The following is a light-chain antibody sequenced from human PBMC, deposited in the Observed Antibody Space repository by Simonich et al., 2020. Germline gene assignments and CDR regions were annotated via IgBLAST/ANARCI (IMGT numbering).Light chain of an antibody. J-gene: IGLJ2*01. CDR2: DVS. Sequence: QSALTQPASVSGSPGQSITISCTGTSSDVGVYNYVSWYQQPPGKAPKLMIYDVSKRPSGVSNRFSGSKSGNTASLTISGLQAEDEADYYCSSYTSSGTYVVFGGGTKLTVL. CDR3: SSYTSSGTYVV. CDR1: SSDVGVYNY. V-gene: IGLV2-14*01.